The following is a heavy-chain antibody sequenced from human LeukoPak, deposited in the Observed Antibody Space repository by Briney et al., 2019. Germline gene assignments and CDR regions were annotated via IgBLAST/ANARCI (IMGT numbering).Heavy chain of an antibody. Sequence: GGSLRLSCAASGFTFSSYAMHWVRQAPGKGLEWVAVISYDGSNKYYADSVKGRFTISRDNSKNTPYLQMNSLRAEDTAVYYCARVIGLVDYFDYWGQGTLVTVSS. D-gene: IGHD2/OR15-2a*01. CDR1: GFTFSSYA. V-gene: IGHV3-30-3*01. CDR3: ARVIGLVDYFDY. CDR2: ISYDGSNK. J-gene: IGHJ4*02.